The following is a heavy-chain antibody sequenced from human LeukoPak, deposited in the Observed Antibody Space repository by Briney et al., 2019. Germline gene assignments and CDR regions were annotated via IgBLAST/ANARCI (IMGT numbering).Heavy chain of an antibody. D-gene: IGHD3-10*01. CDR3: VRRGVLWFGELSYYYFDL. CDR1: GGSISTYY. V-gene: IGHV4-59*01. J-gene: IGHJ2*01. CDR2: IYYRGST. Sequence: SETLSLTCTFSGGSISTYYWSWIRQPPGKGLEWIGYIYYRGSTNYNPSLMSRASISVDTSKNQFSLKLDSLTAADTAVYYCVRRGVLWFGELSYYYFDLWGRGTLVAVSS.